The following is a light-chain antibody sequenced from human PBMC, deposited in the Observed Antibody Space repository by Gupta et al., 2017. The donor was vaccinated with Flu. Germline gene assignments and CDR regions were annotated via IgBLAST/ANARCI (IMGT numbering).Light chain of an antibody. J-gene: IGLJ2*01. Sequence: GQSPVLVVYQDDRRPSGLPERFSGSNSGNTATLTIRGAHATDEAVYYCQAWDSDVVVVFGGGARVTVL. CDR3: QAWDSDVVVV. CDR2: QDD. V-gene: IGLV3-1*01.